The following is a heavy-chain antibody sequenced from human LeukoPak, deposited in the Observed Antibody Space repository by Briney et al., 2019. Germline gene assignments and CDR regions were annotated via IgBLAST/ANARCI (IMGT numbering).Heavy chain of an antibody. D-gene: IGHD5-12*01. J-gene: IGHJ4*02. CDR3: AKEYSGYDFDY. CDR1: GFTLRSYE. CDR2: ISGSGGTT. V-gene: IGHV3-23*01. Sequence: GGSLRLSCAASGFTLRSYEMSWVRQAPGKGLEWVSGISGSGGTTYYADSVRGRFTISRGNSKNTLYLQMNSLRAEDTAVYYCAKEYSGYDFDYWGQGTLVTVSS.